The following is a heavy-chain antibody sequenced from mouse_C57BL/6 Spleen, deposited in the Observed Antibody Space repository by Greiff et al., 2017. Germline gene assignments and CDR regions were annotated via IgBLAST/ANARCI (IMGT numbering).Heavy chain of an antibody. Sequence: VQLQESGPELVKPGASVKISCKASGYAFSSSWMNWVKQRPGKGLEWIGRIYPGDGDTNYTGKFKGKATLTADKSSSTAYMQLSSLTSEDSAVYFCALTTVVAKRDWFAYWGQGTLGTVSA. CDR2: IYPGDGDT. J-gene: IGHJ3*01. CDR1: GYAFSSSW. CDR3: ALTTVVAKRDWFAY. D-gene: IGHD1-1*01. V-gene: IGHV1-82*01.